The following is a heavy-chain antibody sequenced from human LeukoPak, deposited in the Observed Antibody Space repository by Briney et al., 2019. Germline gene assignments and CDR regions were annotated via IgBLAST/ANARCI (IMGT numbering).Heavy chain of an antibody. CDR2: MNPNSGNT. CDR3: ARDLPYYYDSSPDY. CDR1: GYTFTSYD. D-gene: IGHD3-22*01. Sequence: GASVKVSYKASGYTFTSYDINWVRQATGQGLEWMGWMNPNSGNTGYAQKFQGRVTMTRNTSISTAYMELSSLRSEDTAVYYCARDLPYYYDSSPDYWGQGTLVTVSS. V-gene: IGHV1-8*01. J-gene: IGHJ4*02.